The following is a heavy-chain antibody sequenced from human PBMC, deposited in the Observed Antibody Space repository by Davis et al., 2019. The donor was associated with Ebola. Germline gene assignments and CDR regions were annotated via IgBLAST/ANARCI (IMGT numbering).Heavy chain of an antibody. CDR2: ISSSGSTI. CDR3: ARAGSIVLMVYALNYYYYGMDV. CDR1: GFTFSSYW. Sequence: GESLKISCAASGFTFSSYWMSWVRQAPGKGLEWVSYISSSGSTIYYADSVKGRFTISRDNAKNSLYLQMNSLRAEDTAVYYCARAGSIVLMVYALNYYYYGMDVWGQGTTVTVSS. D-gene: IGHD2-8*01. V-gene: IGHV3-48*04. J-gene: IGHJ6*02.